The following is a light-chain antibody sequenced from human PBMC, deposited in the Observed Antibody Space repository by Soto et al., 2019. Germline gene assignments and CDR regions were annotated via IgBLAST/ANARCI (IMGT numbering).Light chain of an antibody. CDR3: QQYNNWPPFT. Sequence: EIVMTQSPGTLSVSPGERATLSCRASQRVSSSLAWYQQKPGQAPRLLIYGASTRATGIPARFSGSGSGTEFTLTISSLRSEDFAVYYCQQYNNWPPFTFGPGTKVDIK. V-gene: IGKV3-15*01. CDR1: QRVSSS. J-gene: IGKJ3*01. CDR2: GAS.